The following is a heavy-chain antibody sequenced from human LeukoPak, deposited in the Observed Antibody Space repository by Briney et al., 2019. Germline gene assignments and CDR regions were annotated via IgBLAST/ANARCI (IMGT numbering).Heavy chain of an antibody. CDR2: ISSSSSYI. J-gene: IGHJ5*02. V-gene: IGHV3-21*01. CDR1: GFTFSSYT. CDR3: ATYPTGRFDP. D-gene: IGHD2-8*02. Sequence: GGSLRLSCAASGFTFSSYTMNWVRQAPGKGLEWVSSISSSSSYIYYADSVKGRFTISRDNAKSSLYLQMNSLRAEDTAVYYCATYPTGRFDPWGQGTLVTVSS.